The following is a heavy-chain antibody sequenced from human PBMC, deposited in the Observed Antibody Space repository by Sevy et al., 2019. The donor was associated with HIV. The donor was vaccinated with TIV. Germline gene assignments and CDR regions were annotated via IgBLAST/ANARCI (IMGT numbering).Heavy chain of an antibody. CDR2: ISYDGSNK. Sequence: GGSLRLSCAASGFTFSSYAMHWVRQAPGKGLEWVAVISYDGSNKYYADSVKGRFTISRDNSKNTLYLQMNSMRAEDTAVYYCARAFEMVVVNPIDYWGQRTLVTVSS. CDR3: ARAFEMVVVNPIDY. V-gene: IGHV3-30-3*01. J-gene: IGHJ4*02. D-gene: IGHD3-22*01. CDR1: GFTFSSYA.